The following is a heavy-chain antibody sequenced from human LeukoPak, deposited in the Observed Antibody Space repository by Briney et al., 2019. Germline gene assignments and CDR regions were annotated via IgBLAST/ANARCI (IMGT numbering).Heavy chain of an antibody. CDR3: ARRAYYNFWSGYPTSYYYYYYMDV. CDR1: GFTFRDYY. CDR2: ISGSGDTI. J-gene: IGHJ6*03. V-gene: IGHV3-11*01. Sequence: GGSLGLSCTASGFTFRDYYMNWIRQAPGRGLEWISYISGSGDTIYCADSVKGRFTISRDNVKNSLYLQMNSLRAGDSAVYYCARRAYYNFWSGYPTSYYYYYYMDVWGKGTTVTVSS. D-gene: IGHD3-3*01.